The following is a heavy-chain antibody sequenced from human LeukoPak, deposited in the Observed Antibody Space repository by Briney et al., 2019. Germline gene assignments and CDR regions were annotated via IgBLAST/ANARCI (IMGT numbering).Heavy chain of an antibody. J-gene: IGHJ4*02. CDR3: AREDRYCSSTSCYTWDY. V-gene: IGHV4-39*07. CDR2: IYFRGSI. Sequence: PSETLSLTCTVSGVSISSSNYFWAWIRQSPGKGLEWIGSIYFRGSISSSPSLKSRVTISIDASKNQFSLKLTSVTAADTAVYYCAREDRYCSSTSCYTWDYWGQGTLVAVTS. D-gene: IGHD2-2*02. CDR1: GVSISSSNYF.